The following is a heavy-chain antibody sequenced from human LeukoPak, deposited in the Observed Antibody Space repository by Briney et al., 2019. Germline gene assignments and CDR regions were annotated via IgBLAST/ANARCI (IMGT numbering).Heavy chain of an antibody. D-gene: IGHD2-2*01. CDR1: GFTFDDYG. J-gene: IGHJ4*02. Sequence: GGSLRLSCAASGFTFDDYGMSWVRQAPGKGLEWVSGINWNGGSTGYADSVKGRFTISRDNAKSSLYLQMNSLRAEDTALYYCARVPSVVVPGRDEYYFDYWGQGTLVTVSS. CDR2: INWNGGST. CDR3: ARVPSVVVPGRDEYYFDY. V-gene: IGHV3-20*04.